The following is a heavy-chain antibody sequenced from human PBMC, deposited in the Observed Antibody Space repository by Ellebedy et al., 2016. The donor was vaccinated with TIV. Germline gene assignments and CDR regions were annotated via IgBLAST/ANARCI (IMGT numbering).Heavy chain of an antibody. CDR1: GYTFTSYG. D-gene: IGHD3-10*01. V-gene: IGHV1-18*01. J-gene: IGHJ6*02. Sequence: ASVKVSXKASGYTFTSYGISWVRQAPGQGLEWMGWISAYNGNTNYAQKLQGRVTMTTDTSTSTAYMELRSLRSDDTAVYYCARASTMVRGVTKNYYYYGMDVWGQGTTVTVSS. CDR3: ARASTMVRGVTKNYYYYGMDV. CDR2: ISAYNGNT.